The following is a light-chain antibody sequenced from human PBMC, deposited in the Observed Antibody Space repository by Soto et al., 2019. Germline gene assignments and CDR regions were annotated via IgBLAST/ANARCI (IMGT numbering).Light chain of an antibody. Sequence: QSALTQPASVSGSPGQSITISCTGTSSDVGGYNYLSWYQHHPGKAPKLLIYGVSNRPSGVSNRFSASKSGNTASLTISGLQAEDEADYYCFSYTSSSTRVFGGGTKLTVL. CDR3: FSYTSSSTRV. CDR2: GVS. J-gene: IGLJ3*02. CDR1: SSDVGGYNY. V-gene: IGLV2-14*01.